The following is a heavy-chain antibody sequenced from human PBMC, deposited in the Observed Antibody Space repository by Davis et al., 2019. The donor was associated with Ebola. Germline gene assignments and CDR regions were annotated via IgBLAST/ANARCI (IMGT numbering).Heavy chain of an antibody. CDR2: IWHDGSNK. CDR3: VRELGYGAGRTNFDP. D-gene: IGHD3-10*01. Sequence: GGSLRLSCAASEFIFSNYAMNWVRQAPGKGLEWVAVIWHDGSNKYYAESVRGRFTVSRDNAKSTVDLQMDNLRVEDTAVYYCVRELGYGAGRTNFDPWGRGTLVTVSS. V-gene: IGHV3-33*08. J-gene: IGHJ5*02. CDR1: EFIFSNYA.